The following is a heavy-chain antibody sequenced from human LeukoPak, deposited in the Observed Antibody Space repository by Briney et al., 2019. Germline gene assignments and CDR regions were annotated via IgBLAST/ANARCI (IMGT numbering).Heavy chain of an antibody. Sequence: PSETLSLTCAVYGGSFSGYYWSWIRQHPGKGLEWIGYIYYSGSTYYNPSLKSRVTISVDTSKNQFSLKLSSVTAADTAVYYCASSHCSGGSCPPTFDYWGQGTLVTVSS. J-gene: IGHJ4*02. D-gene: IGHD2-15*01. CDR1: GGSFSGYY. CDR3: ASSHCSGGSCPPTFDY. CDR2: IYYSGST. V-gene: IGHV4-31*11.